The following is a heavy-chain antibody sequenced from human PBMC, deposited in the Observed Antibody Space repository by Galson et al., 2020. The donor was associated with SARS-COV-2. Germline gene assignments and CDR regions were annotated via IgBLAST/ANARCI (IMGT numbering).Heavy chain of an antibody. J-gene: IGHJ4*02. Sequence: GESLKISCAASGFTFSTFAMSWVRQAPGKGLEWVSAISGSGDRTYQPDSVKGRFTISRDNSRSMLFLQMDNLRAEDTALYYCAKEVVEGTAGFWGQGTLVTVSS. V-gene: IGHV3-23*01. CDR3: AKEVVEGTAGF. D-gene: IGHD2-15*01. CDR2: ISGSGDRT. CDR1: GFTFSTFA.